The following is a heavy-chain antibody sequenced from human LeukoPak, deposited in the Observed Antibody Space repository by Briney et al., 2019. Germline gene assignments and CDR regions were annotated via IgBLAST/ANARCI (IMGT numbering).Heavy chain of an antibody. Sequence: SETLSLTCTVSGGSLRNSSFFWGWVRQSPGKGLECIASIYYSGSTYYNPSLKSRVTITLDTSKNQFSLTLNSVTAADTAVYYCATEDVVVPTAAQRPIDFWGQGKLVTVSS. J-gene: IGHJ4*02. D-gene: IGHD2-2*01. CDR3: ATEDVVVPTAAQRPIDF. V-gene: IGHV4-39*02. CDR1: GGSLRNSSFF. CDR2: IYYSGST.